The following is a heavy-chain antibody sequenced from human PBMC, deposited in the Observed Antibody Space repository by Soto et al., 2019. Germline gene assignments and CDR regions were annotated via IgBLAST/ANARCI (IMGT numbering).Heavy chain of an antibody. D-gene: IGHD3-10*01. Sequence: QVQLQESGPGLVKPSQTLSLTCTVSGGSISSGGYYWSWIRQHPGKGLEWIGYIYYSGSTYYNPFLKSRVTISVGTSKNQFSLKLSSVPAADTAVYYCARGVTMVRGVIHTPYFDYWGQGTLVTVSS. CDR3: ARGVTMVRGVIHTPYFDY. CDR2: IYYSGST. J-gene: IGHJ4*02. CDR1: GGSISSGGYY. V-gene: IGHV4-31*03.